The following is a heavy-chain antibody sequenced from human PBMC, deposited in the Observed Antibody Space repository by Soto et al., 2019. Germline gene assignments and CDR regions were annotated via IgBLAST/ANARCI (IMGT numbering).Heavy chain of an antibody. CDR3: ARTIRFLEWLNYYYYGMDV. CDR1: GGTFSSYA. J-gene: IGHJ6*02. Sequence: SVKVSCKASGGTFSSYAISCVRQAPGQGLEWMGGIIPIFGTANYAQKFQGRVTITADESTSAAYMELSSLRSEDTAVYYCARTIRFLEWLNYYYYGMDVWGQGTTVTVSS. V-gene: IGHV1-69*13. CDR2: IIPIFGTA. D-gene: IGHD3-3*01.